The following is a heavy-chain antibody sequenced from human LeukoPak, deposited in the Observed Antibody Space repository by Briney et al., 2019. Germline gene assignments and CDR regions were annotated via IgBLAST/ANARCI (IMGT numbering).Heavy chain of an antibody. CDR3: AKDRIAAAALTDY. CDR2: IKEDGSGK. J-gene: IGHJ4*02. CDR1: GSTLSSYW. Sequence: PGGSRRLAWAAAGSTLSSYWMSWVRQAPGKGLEWVANIKEDGSGKYYVDSVNGRFTISRDNAKTSLYLQMNSLRAEDTAVYYCAKDRIAAAALTDYWGQGTLVTVSS. D-gene: IGHD6-13*01. V-gene: IGHV3-7*03.